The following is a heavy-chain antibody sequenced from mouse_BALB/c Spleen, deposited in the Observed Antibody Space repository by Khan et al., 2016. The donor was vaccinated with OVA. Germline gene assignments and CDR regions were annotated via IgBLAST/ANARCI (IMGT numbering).Heavy chain of an antibody. D-gene: IGHD2-4*01. Sequence: ESGPGILQSSQTLSLTCSFSGFSLSTSGMGVSWIRLPSGKVLEWLALIYWDDAKRYNPLLKRRLTIPKDTSRNQVFLRITTVDTADSANYYCARNLYDYDPWFAYWGQGTLVTVSS. CDR3: ARNLYDYDPWFAY. V-gene: IGHV8-12*01. J-gene: IGHJ3*01. CDR2: IYWDDAK. CDR1: GFSLSTSGMG.